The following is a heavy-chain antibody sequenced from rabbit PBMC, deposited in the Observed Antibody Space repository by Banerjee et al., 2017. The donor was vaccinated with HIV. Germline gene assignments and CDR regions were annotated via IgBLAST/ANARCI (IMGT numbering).Heavy chain of an antibody. CDR3: ARDKELAIWGYEFDL. J-gene: IGHJ6*01. Sequence: EQLVESGGGLVKPEGSLKLSCTASGFSLFYYWMCWVRQAPGKGLDLIGCIYAGDGSTDYTNWVNGRFTISKTSSTVDLKMTSLTAADTATYFCARDKELAIWGYEFDLWGPGTLVTVS. CDR2: IYAGDGST. CDR1: GFSLFYYW. D-gene: IGHD3-1*01. V-gene: IGHV1S21*01.